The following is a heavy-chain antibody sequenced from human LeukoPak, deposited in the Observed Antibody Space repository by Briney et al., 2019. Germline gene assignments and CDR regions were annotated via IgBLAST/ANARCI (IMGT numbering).Heavy chain of an antibody. Sequence: GGSLRLSCAASGFTFSSYWMHWVRQPPGKGLVWVSHIDSDGSTTRYADSVKGRFTISRDNAKNTLYLQMNSLRAEDTAVYYCARDSVWYSSSSASDYWGQGTLVTVSS. CDR2: IDSDGSTT. V-gene: IGHV3-74*01. CDR3: ARDSVWYSSSSASDY. J-gene: IGHJ4*02. CDR1: GFTFSSYW. D-gene: IGHD6-6*01.